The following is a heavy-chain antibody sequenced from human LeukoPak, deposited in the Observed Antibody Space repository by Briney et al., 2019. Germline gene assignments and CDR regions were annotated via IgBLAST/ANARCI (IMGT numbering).Heavy chain of an antibody. Sequence: SETLSLTCTVSGGSISSYYWSWIRQPAGKGLEWTGRIYTSGSTNYNPSLKSRVTMSVDTSKNQFSLKLSSVTAADTAVYYCAFTGYDSSGYYPFDYWGQGTLVTVSS. J-gene: IGHJ4*02. CDR3: AFTGYDSSGYYPFDY. V-gene: IGHV4-4*07. CDR2: IYTSGST. CDR1: GGSISSYY. D-gene: IGHD3-22*01.